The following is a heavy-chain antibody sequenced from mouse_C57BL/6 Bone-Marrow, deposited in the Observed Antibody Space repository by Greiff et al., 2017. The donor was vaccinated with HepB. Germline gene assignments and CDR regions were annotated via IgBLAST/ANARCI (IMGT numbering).Heavy chain of an antibody. Sequence: EVQLQQSGPELVKPGASVKISCKASGYSFTDYNMNWVKQSNGKSLEWIGVINHNYGTTSYNQKFKGKATLTVDQSSSTAYMQLNSLTSEDSAVYYCARWGYYGSSYAMDYWGQGTSVTVSS. V-gene: IGHV1-39*01. CDR2: INHNYGTT. D-gene: IGHD1-1*01. J-gene: IGHJ4*01. CDR1: GYSFTDYN. CDR3: ARWGYYGSSYAMDY.